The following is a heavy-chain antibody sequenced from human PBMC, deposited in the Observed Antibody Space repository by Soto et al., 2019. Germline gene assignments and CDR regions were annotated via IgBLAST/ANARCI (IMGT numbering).Heavy chain of an antibody. V-gene: IGHV1-18*01. CDR3: AREGYYSGSGTYSPPRYYGMDA. Sequence: QVRLEQSGAEVKQPGASVKVSCKASGYRFIDYGITWVRQAPGQGLEWMGWISDYNGNTHYGKKFQGRVTMTTDTSTRTAYMELKSLRSDDTAAYFCAREGYYSGSGTYSPPRYYGMDAWGQGTTVTVSS. D-gene: IGHD3-10*01. J-gene: IGHJ6*02. CDR1: GYRFIDYG. CDR2: ISDYNGNT.